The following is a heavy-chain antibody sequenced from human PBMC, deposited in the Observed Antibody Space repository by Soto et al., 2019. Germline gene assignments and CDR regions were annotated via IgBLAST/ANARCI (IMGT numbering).Heavy chain of an antibody. V-gene: IGHV4-39*01. D-gene: IGHD3-10*01. Sequence: PSETLSLTCTVSGGSISSSSYYWGWIRQPPGKGLEWIGSIYYSGSTYYNPSLKSRVTISVDTSKNQFSLKLSSVTAADTAVYYCARHKGRPYYYGSGSYFSYYYYYGMDVWGQGTTVT. CDR2: IYYSGST. CDR3: ARHKGRPYYYGSGSYFSYYYYYGMDV. J-gene: IGHJ6*02. CDR1: GGSISSSSYY.